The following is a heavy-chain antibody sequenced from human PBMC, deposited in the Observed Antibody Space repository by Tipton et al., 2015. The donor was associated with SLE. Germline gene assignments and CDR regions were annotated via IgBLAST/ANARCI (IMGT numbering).Heavy chain of an antibody. D-gene: IGHD2-15*01. J-gene: IGHJ4*02. CDR3: ARGGGSPSY. Sequence: TLSLTCAVYGGSVSGHYWSWIRQPPGKGLEWIGEINHSGRTNYNPSLKSRVTISVDMSKNQLSLKLTSVTAADTAVYYCARGGGSPSYWGQGTLVTVSS. CDR1: GGSVSGHY. CDR2: INHSGRT. V-gene: IGHV4-34*01.